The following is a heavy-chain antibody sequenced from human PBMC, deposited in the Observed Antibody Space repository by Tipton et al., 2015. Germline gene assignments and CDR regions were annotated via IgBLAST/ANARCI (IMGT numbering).Heavy chain of an antibody. Sequence: SLRLSCAASGFTVSSNYMSWVRQAPGKGLEWVSVKYRGGSTHYADSVKGRFTISREDAKNSLYLQMNSLRAGDTAVYYCARESVGGGLAAFDIWGQGTMVTVSS. CDR2: KYRGGST. D-gene: IGHD3-16*01. CDR3: ARESVGGGLAAFDI. V-gene: IGHV3-53*01. CDR1: GFTVSSNY. J-gene: IGHJ3*02.